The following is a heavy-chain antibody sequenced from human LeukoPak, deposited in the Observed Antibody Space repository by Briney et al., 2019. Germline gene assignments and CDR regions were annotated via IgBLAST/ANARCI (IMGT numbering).Heavy chain of an antibody. CDR1: GGSFSGYY. Sequence: SETLSLTCAVYGGSFSGYYWSWIRQPPGKGLEWIGEINHSGSTNYNPSLKSRVTISVDRSKNQFSLKLSSVTAADTAVYYCAREGGYYGSGSYFDYWGQGTLVTVSS. V-gene: IGHV4-34*01. J-gene: IGHJ4*02. CDR2: INHSGST. CDR3: AREGGYYGSGSYFDY. D-gene: IGHD3-10*01.